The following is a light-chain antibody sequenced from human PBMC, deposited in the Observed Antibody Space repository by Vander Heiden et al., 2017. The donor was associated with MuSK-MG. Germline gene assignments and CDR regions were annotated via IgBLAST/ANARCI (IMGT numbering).Light chain of an antibody. CDR2: DVT. J-gene: IGLJ1*01. V-gene: IGLV2-14*03. CDR3: TSYTSTNTFYV. Sequence: QSALTQPASVSGSPGQSITISCTGTTSDIGNYNYVSWYQQHPGKAPKLVIYDVTNRPPGVSNRFSGPKSGNTASLTISGLQAEDEADYYCTSYTSTNTFYVFGIGTKVTVL. CDR1: TSDIGNYNY.